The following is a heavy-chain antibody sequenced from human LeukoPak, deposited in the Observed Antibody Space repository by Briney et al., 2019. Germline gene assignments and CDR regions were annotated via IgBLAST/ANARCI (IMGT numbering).Heavy chain of an antibody. D-gene: IGHD3-10*01. Sequence: PSETLSLTCAVYGGSLNGYYWSWIRQPPGKGLEWIGSIYYSGSTYYNPSLKSRVTISVDTSKNQFSLKLNSVTATDTAVYYCARHYGPWGQGTLVTVSS. CDR2: IYYSGST. V-gene: IGHV4-39*01. CDR3: ARHYGP. CDR1: GGSLNGYY. J-gene: IGHJ4*02.